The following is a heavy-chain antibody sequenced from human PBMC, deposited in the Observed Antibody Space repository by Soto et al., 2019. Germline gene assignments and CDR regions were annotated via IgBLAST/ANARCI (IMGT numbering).Heavy chain of an antibody. CDR3: TREETSAWGNWFDP. CDR2: IYYSGRA. D-gene: IGHD3-16*01. J-gene: IGHJ5*02. Sequence: QVQLQESGPGLVKPSETLSLTCTVSCGSVSMGSYYWSWIRQHPGKVLEWFGYIYYSGRANYNPSLRRRFTISVDPSKNQSSLKLSSVTAADTAGYYCTREETSAWGNWFDPWGQGTLVTVSS. V-gene: IGHV4-61*01. CDR1: CGSVSMGSYY.